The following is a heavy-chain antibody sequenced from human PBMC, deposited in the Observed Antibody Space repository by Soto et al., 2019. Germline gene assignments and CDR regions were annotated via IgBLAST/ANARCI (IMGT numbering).Heavy chain of an antibody. V-gene: IGHV3-23*01. CDR1: GFTFSSYA. CDR3: ANLPARVPSGGPFVY. Sequence: GGSLRLSCAASGFTFSSYAMSWVRQAPGKGLEWVSAISGSGGSTYYADSVKGRFTISRDNSKNTLYLQMNSLRAEDTAVYYCANLPARVPSGGPFVYWGQGTLVTVSS. J-gene: IGHJ4*02. D-gene: IGHD3-10*01. CDR2: ISGSGGST.